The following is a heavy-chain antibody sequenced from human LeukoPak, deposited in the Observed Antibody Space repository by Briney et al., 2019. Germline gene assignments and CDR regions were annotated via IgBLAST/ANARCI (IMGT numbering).Heavy chain of an antibody. CDR3: ARDWVGYCSSTSCYTLGDDYYYYMDV. CDR1: GGTFSSYT. D-gene: IGHD2-2*02. Sequence: SVKVSCKASGGTFSSYTISWVRQAPGQGLEWMGRIIPILGIANYAQKFQGRVTITADKSTSTAYMELSSLRSEDTAVYYCARDWVGYCSSTSCYTLGDDYYYYMDVWGKGTTVTVSS. V-gene: IGHV1-69*04. J-gene: IGHJ6*03. CDR2: IIPILGIA.